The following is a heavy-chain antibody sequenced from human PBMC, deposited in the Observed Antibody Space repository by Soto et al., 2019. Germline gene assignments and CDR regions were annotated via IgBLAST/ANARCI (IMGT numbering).Heavy chain of an antibody. CDR2: ISWNSGSI. V-gene: IGHV3-9*01. CDR3: AKDVSGSNYYHYGMDV. J-gene: IGHJ6*02. D-gene: IGHD6-19*01. Sequence: YLRLSCAASGFTFDDYAMHWVGQAPGKGLEWVSGISWNSGSIGYADSVKGRFTISRDNDKNSLYLQMNSLRAEDTALYYCAKDVSGSNYYHYGMDVWGQGTTVTVSS. CDR1: GFTFDDYA.